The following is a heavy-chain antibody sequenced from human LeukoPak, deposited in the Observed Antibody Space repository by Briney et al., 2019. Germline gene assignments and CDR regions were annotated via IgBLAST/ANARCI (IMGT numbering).Heavy chain of an antibody. D-gene: IGHD3-3*01. J-gene: IGHJ6*04. CDR3: AREATIFGVVTALDV. CDR1: GFTFSSYS. Sequence: GGSPRLSCAASGFTFSSYSMNWVRQAPGKGLEWVSSISSSSSYIYYADSVKGRFTISRDNAKNSLYLQMNSLRAEDTAVYYCAREATIFGVVTALDVWGKGTTVAVSS. V-gene: IGHV3-21*01. CDR2: ISSSSSYI.